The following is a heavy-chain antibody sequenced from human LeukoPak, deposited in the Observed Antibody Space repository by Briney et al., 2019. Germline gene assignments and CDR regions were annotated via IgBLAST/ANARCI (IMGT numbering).Heavy chain of an antibody. J-gene: IGHJ4*02. CDR3: AKDPHTGYSFAY. CDR1: GVTFSSYA. CDR2: LSGSGGST. Sequence: GGSLRHSCVFSGVTFSSYAMSWVRQAPGKGLEWVSSLSGSGGSTYYADSVKGRFTISRDNSKNTLYLQMNSLRVEDTAVYYCAKDPHTGYSFAYWGQGTLVTVSS. D-gene: IGHD5-18*01. V-gene: IGHV3-23*01.